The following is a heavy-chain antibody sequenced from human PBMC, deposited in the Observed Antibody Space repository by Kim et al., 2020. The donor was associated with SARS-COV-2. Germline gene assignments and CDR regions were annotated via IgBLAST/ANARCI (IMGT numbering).Heavy chain of an antibody. D-gene: IGHD2-21*01. V-gene: IGHV3-23*01. J-gene: IGHJ3*01. CDR3: ANHCGGDCHHAYNS. Sequence: ADSVKGRFTSSRENSKNTLYLQMNSLRVEDTALYYCANHCGGDCHHAYNSWGQGTLVTVSS.